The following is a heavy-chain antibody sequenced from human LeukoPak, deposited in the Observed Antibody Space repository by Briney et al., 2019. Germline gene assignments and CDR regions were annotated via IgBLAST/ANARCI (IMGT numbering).Heavy chain of an antibody. CDR1: GFTLSISW. V-gene: IGHV3-7*01. D-gene: IGHD3-10*01. CDR3: TRDAPSGAI. Sequence: GGSLRLSCAAAGFTLSISWMSWVRQPPGKGLEWVATIKDDGSEKYYVGSVKGRFTISRDTADNSLHLLMNSLTADDTAVYYCTRDAPSGAIWGRGTLVTVSS. CDR2: IKDDGSEK. J-gene: IGHJ2*01.